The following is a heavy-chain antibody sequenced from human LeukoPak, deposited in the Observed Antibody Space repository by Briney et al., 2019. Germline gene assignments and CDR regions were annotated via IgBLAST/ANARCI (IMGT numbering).Heavy chain of an antibody. V-gene: IGHV4-34*01. J-gene: IGHJ4*02. Sequence: SETLSLTCAVYGGSFSGYYWSWIRQPPGKGLEWIGEINHSVSTNYNPSLKSRVTISVDTSKNQFSLKLSSVTAADTAVYYCASRLLGYCSSTSCPTPYYFDYWGQGTLVTVSS. CDR2: INHSVST. CDR1: GGSFSGYY. D-gene: IGHD2-2*01. CDR3: ASRLLGYCSSTSCPTPYYFDY.